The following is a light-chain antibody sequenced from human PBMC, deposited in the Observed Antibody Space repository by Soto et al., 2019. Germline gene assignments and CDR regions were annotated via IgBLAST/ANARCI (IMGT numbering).Light chain of an antibody. CDR3: QQTHSSFTRT. CDR1: QSINSY. CDR2: AAS. V-gene: IGKV1-39*01. Sequence: DIQMTQSPSSLSASVGDRVTITCRAGQSINSYLNWYQQKPGKAPKLLIYAASSLQSGVPSRFSGSGSGTDFTLTISSLQPEDFATYYCQQTHSSFTRTFGQGTKVEVK. J-gene: IGKJ1*01.